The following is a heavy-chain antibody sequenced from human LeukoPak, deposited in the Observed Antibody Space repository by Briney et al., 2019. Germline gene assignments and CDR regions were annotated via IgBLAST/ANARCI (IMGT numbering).Heavy chain of an antibody. Sequence: GGSLRLSCAASGFTFSSYGMHWVRQAPGMGLEGVTFIRYDGSKKYYADSVKGRFTISRDNSKNTLYLQMNSLRAEDTAVYYCARTLVGASSKDPDYWGQGTLVTVSS. CDR3: ARTLVGASSKDPDY. CDR2: IRYDGSKK. V-gene: IGHV3-30*02. D-gene: IGHD1-26*01. CDR1: GFTFSSYG. J-gene: IGHJ4*02.